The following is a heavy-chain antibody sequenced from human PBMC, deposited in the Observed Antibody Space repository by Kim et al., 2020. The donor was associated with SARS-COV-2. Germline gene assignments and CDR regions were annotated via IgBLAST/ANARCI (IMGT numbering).Heavy chain of an antibody. V-gene: IGHV4-61*01. Sequence: SETLSLTCTVSGGSVSSGSYYWSWIRQPPGKGLEWIGYIYYSGSTNYNPSLKSRVTISVDTSKNQFSLKLSSVTAADTAVYYCARGIEMATIRQNPPIYYYGMDVWGQGTTVTVSS. CDR3: ARGIEMATIRQNPPIYYYGMDV. CDR2: IYYSGST. J-gene: IGHJ6*02. D-gene: IGHD5-12*01. CDR1: GGSVSSGSYY.